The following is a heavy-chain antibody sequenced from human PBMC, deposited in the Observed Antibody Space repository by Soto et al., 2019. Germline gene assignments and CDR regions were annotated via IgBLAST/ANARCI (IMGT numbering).Heavy chain of an antibody. D-gene: IGHD2-15*01. Sequence: QEQLVESGGSVVQPGRSLRLSCVASGFTFSRKGMHWVRQAPGKGLEWVAMIWYDGSKKFSGDSVKGRFTISRDNSKNPLFLQMDSLRAEDTAVYYCARDGLDSAFDLWGQGTMVTVSS. V-gene: IGHV3-33*01. CDR2: IWYDGSKK. CDR3: ARDGLDSAFDL. J-gene: IGHJ3*01. CDR1: GFTFSRKG.